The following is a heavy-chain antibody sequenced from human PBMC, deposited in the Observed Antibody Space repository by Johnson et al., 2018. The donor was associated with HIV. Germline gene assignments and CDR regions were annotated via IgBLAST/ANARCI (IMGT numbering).Heavy chain of an antibody. D-gene: IGHD6-19*01. V-gene: IGHV3-30-3*01. CDR3: ARGRSLRSVAGDDAFDI. CDR2: ISYDGSNK. Sequence: QVQLVESGGGVVQPGRSLRLSCAASGFTFSSYAMHWVRQAPGKGLEWVAVISYDGSNKYYADSVKGRFTISRDNSKNTLYLQMTSLRAEDTAVYYCARGRSLRSVAGDDAFDIWGQGTMVTVSS. J-gene: IGHJ3*02. CDR1: GFTFSSYA.